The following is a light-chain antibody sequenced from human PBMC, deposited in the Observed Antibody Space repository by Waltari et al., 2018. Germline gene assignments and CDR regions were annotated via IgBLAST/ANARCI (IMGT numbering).Light chain of an antibody. CDR1: QRVSVW. J-gene: IGKJ2*01. Sequence: DIEMTQSPATLSASVGDRVTITCRASQRVSVWLAWYQQKPGKAPNLLVYKASILHVGVPSRFSATGSGTEFTLTIDSLHPADSATYYCQQYDAYPLTFGQGTKLEIK. V-gene: IGKV1-5*03. CDR2: KAS. CDR3: QQYDAYPLT.